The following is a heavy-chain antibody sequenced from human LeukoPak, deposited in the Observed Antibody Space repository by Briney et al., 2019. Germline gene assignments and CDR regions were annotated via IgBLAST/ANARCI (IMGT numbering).Heavy chain of an antibody. J-gene: IGHJ5*02. V-gene: IGHV3-21*04. CDR1: GFSFTDFY. Sequence: PGGSLRPSLAASGFSFTDFYMKSVRPAPGKGLEWVSWISPTSSYMYYADSVKGRFTISRDNAKNSLYLQMNNLRAEDTALYYCVRDADGGTWFDTWGQGTLVSVSS. D-gene: IGHD4-23*01. CDR2: ISPTSSYM. CDR3: VRDADGGTWFDT.